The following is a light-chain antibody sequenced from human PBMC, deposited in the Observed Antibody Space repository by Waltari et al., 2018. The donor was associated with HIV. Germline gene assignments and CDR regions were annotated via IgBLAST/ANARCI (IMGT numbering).Light chain of an antibody. CDR2: SDN. CDR1: GSNIGHNA. CDR3: AVWNDKLNNSVVSGGSVA. V-gene: IGLV1-44*01. J-gene: IGLJ2*01. Sequence: QSVVTQPPSASGTPGQTVIISCSGSGSNIGHNAVNWYQQFPGVAPRLLIYSDNQRPSGVPDRCSGSRYGTSASLAISDLQPDDEADYYCAVWNDKLNNSVVSGGSVAFGGGTKLT.